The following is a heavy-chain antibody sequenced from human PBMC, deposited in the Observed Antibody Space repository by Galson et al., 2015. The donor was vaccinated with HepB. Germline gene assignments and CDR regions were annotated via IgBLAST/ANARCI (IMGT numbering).Heavy chain of an antibody. J-gene: IGHJ4*02. CDR1: GFTFSSYS. Sequence: SLRLSCAASGFTFSSYSINWVRQAPGKGLEWVSSISSSSSYIYYADSVKGRFTISRDNAKNSLYLQMNSLRAEDTAVYYCAREIAVAAFDYWGQGTLVTVSS. V-gene: IGHV3-21*01. D-gene: IGHD6-19*01. CDR3: AREIAVAAFDY. CDR2: ISSSSSYI.